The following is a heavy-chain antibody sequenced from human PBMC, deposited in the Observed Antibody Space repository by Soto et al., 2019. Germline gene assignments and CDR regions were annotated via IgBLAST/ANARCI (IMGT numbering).Heavy chain of an antibody. V-gene: IGHV3-7*02. D-gene: IGHD6-19*01. J-gene: IGHJ3*02. Sequence: EVQLVESGGGLVQPGGSLRLSCAASGFTFSSYWISWVRQAPGKGLEWVANIKQDGSEKYYVDSVKGRFTISRDNAKNSLYLQMNSLRAEDTAVYYCARSSGWYCDIWGQGTMVTVSS. CDR1: GFTFSSYW. CDR2: IKQDGSEK. CDR3: ARSSGWYCDI.